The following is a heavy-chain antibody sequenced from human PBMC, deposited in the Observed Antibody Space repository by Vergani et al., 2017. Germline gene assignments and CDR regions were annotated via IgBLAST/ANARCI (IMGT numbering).Heavy chain of an antibody. CDR1: GFTFSSYA. CDR2: ISYDGSNK. D-gene: IGHD4-17*01. V-gene: IGHV3-30-3*01. CDR3: ASLYGDHQHYYYYYGMDV. J-gene: IGHJ6*02. Sequence: QVQLVESGGGVVQPGRSLRLSCAASGFTFSSYAMHWVRQAPGKGLEWVAVISYDGSNKYYADSVKGRFTISRDNSKNTLYLQMNSLRAEDTAVYYCASLYGDHQHYYYYYGMDVWGQGTTVTVSS.